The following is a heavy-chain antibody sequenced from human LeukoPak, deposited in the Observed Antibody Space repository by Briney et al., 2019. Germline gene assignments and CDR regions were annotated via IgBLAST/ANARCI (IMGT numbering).Heavy chain of an antibody. V-gene: IGHV4-31*03. Sequence: PSETLSLTCTVSGGSISSGGYYWSWIRQHPGKGREWIGYIYYSGSTYYNPALKSRVTISVDTSKNQFSLKLSSVTAADTAVYYCARDRLMITFGGVIVRPPYYYYGMDVWGQGTTVTVSS. CDR3: ARDRLMITFGGVIVRPPYYYYGMDV. J-gene: IGHJ6*02. CDR1: GGSISSGGYY. CDR2: IYYSGST. D-gene: IGHD3-16*02.